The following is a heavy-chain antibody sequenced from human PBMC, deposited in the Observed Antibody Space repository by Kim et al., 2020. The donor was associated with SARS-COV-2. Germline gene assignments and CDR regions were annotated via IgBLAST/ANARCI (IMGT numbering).Heavy chain of an antibody. Sequence: GGSLRLSCTASGFTFRTYSMNWVRQAPGKGLEWVSYISYSSGNIYYADSVKGRVAVSRDDAKNSLYLQLNSPRLEDTAVYYCARADYDTRGHSYIAYWGQGTLVTVSS. CDR3: ARADYDTRGHSYIAY. CDR2: ISYSSGNI. D-gene: IGHD3-22*01. J-gene: IGHJ1*01. CDR1: GFTFRTYS. V-gene: IGHV3-48*01.